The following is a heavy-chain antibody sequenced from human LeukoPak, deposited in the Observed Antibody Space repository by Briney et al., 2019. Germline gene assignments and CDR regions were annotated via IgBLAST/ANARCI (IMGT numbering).Heavy chain of an antibody. CDR1: GFTFSSYA. Sequence: GGSLRLSCAASGFTFSSYAMSWVRQAPGKGLEWVSAISGSGGSTYYADSVKGRFTISRDNSKNTLYLQMNSLRAEDTAVYYCAKDHEMVQLSVGAFDIWGQGTMVTVSS. D-gene: IGHD2-8*01. CDR2: ISGSGGST. V-gene: IGHV3-23*01. J-gene: IGHJ3*02. CDR3: AKDHEMVQLSVGAFDI.